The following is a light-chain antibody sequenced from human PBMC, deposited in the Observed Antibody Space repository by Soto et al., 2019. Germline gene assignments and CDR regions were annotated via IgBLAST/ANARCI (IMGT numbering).Light chain of an antibody. J-gene: IGKJ1*01. CDR3: QQSYSSPPT. CDR1: QGIGDT. Sequence: MRQPPSTLSVCPGERATLSCRARQGIGDTLAWYQHKPGQTPRLLIFAASSLQSGVPSRFSGSRSGPDFTLTISSLQPEDFATYYCQQSYSSPPTFGQGTKVDIK. V-gene: IGKV1-39*01. CDR2: AAS.